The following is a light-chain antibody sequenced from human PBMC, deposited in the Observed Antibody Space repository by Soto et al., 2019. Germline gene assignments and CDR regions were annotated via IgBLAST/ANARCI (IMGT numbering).Light chain of an antibody. J-gene: IGKJ1*01. Sequence: DIPMTQSPSTLSASVGDRVTITCRASQSISSLLGWYQQKPGKAPNLLIFQASTLDTGVPSRFSGRGSETEFTLTISSLQPDDFATYYCQQYDSYPWTFGQGTKVEIK. CDR1: QSISSL. V-gene: IGKV1-5*03. CDR3: QQYDSYPWT. CDR2: QAS.